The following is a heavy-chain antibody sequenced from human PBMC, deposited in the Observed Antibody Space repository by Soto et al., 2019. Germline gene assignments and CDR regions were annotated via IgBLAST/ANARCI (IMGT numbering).Heavy chain of an antibody. J-gene: IGHJ4*02. CDR3: AKKNLLVTTTKDF. V-gene: IGHV3-23*01. CDR1: GFTFSRYA. Sequence: EVQLLDSGGGLVQPGGSLRLSCAASGFTFSRYAMSWVRQAPGKGLEWVSAISGSGGSTYYADSVKGRFTISRDNAKITLYLQMNRVRADDTALYDCAKKNLLVTTTKDFWGPGPLVTVSS. CDR2: ISGSGGST. D-gene: IGHD3-3*01.